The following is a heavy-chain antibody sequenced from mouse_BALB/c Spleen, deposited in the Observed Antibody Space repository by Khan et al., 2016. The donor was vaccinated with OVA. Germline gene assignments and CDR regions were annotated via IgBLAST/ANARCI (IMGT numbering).Heavy chain of an antibody. Sequence: EVELVESGGGLVKPGGSLTLSCAASGFTFSDYYMYWVRQTPEKRLEWVATISDGGSYIYYLDSVKGRFTISRDDAENNLNLQMSSLKSEDTASYYCVRGYYGDPFAYWGQGTLVTVSA. CDR1: GFTFSDYY. V-gene: IGHV5-4*02. D-gene: IGHD2-13*01. J-gene: IGHJ3*01. CDR2: ISDGGSYI. CDR3: VRGYYGDPFAY.